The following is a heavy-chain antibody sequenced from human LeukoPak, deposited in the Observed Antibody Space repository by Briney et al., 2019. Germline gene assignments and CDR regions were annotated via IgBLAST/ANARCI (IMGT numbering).Heavy chain of an antibody. CDR1: GYTFSSCG. Sequence: GSSVKVSCKASGYTFSSCGISWVRQAPGQGLEWLGLVCGANGITKYAQTFQGRVTMTTDTSTSTAYMGLTSLRSDDTAVYYCARDWCCSGGSCNDCFDPWGQGTLVTVSS. D-gene: IGHD2-15*01. V-gene: IGHV1-18*01. J-gene: IGHJ5*02. CDR2: VCGANGIT. CDR3: ARDWCCSGGSCNDCFDP.